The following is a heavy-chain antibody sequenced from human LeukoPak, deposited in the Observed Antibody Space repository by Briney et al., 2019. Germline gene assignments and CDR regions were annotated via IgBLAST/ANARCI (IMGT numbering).Heavy chain of an antibody. D-gene: IGHD3-10*01. CDR2: IVVGSGNT. J-gene: IGHJ4*02. V-gene: IGHV1-58*01. Sequence: TSVKVSCKASGFTFTSSAVQWVRQARGQRREWIGWIVVGSGNTNYAQKFQERVTITRDMSTSTAYMELSSLRSEDTAVYYCAAVPHYMVRGVIRNDYWGQGTLVTVSS. CDR1: GFTFTSSA. CDR3: AAVPHYMVRGVIRNDY.